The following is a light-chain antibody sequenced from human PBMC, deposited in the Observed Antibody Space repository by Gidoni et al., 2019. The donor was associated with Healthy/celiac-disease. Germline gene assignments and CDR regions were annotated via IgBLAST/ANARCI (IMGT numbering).Light chain of an antibody. CDR1: QGISSA. J-gene: IGKJ3*01. CDR3: QQFNSYPLLFT. V-gene: IGKV1-13*02. CDR2: DAS. Sequence: SVGDRVTITCRASQGISSALAWYQQKPGKAPKLLIYDASSLESGVPSRFSGSGSGTDFTLTISSLQPEDFATYYCQQFNSYPLLFTFXPXTKVDIK.